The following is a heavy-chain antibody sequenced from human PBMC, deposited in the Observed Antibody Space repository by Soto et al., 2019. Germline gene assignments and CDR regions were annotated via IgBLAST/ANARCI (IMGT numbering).Heavy chain of an antibody. V-gene: IGHV3-33*01. CDR1: GFTFSSYG. Sequence: PVGSLRLSWAASGFTFSSYGMHWVRQAPGKGLEWVAVIWYDGSNKYYADSVKGRFTISRDNSKNTLYLQMNSLRAEDTAVYYCARDYIVVVTAIYYYGMDVWGQGTTVTVSS. CDR2: IWYDGSNK. D-gene: IGHD2-21*02. CDR3: ARDYIVVVTAIYYYGMDV. J-gene: IGHJ6*02.